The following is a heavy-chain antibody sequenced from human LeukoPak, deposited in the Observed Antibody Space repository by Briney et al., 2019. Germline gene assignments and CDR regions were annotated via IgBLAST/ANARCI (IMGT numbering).Heavy chain of an antibody. CDR3: TKDRQGPNQYHMDV. V-gene: IGHV3-7*01. CDR1: GFTFSSLW. CDR2: INQDGGTT. Sequence: GGSLRLSCAASGFTFSSLWMRWVRQAPGRGPEWVANINQDGGTTYYVASVKGRFTISRDNAKNSLSLQMSSLRAEDTAVYYCTKDRQGPNQYHMDVGGKGTTGTVSS. J-gene: IGHJ6*03.